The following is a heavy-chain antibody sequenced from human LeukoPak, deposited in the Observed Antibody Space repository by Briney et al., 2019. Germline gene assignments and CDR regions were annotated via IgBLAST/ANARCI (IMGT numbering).Heavy chain of an antibody. CDR3: ARNLYYYDSSGYAMDV. CDR1: GYTFTGYH. CDR2: INPNSGGT. V-gene: IGHV1-2*02. Sequence: ASVKVSCKASGYTFTGYHMHWVRQAPGQGLEWMGWINPNSGGTNYAQKFQGRVTMTRDTSISTAYMELSRLRSDDTAVYYCARNLYYYDSSGYAMDVWGKGTTVTVSS. D-gene: IGHD3-22*01. J-gene: IGHJ6*03.